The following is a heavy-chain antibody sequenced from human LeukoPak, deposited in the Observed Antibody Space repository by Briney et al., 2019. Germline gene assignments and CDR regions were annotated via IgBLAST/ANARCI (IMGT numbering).Heavy chain of an antibody. CDR1: GFTLSSYW. V-gene: IGHV3-7*01. Sequence: GGSLRLSCAASGFTLSSYWMSWVRQAPGKGLEWVANIKQDGSEKYYVDSVKGRFTISRDNAKNSLYLQMNSLRAEDTAVYYCARADYGDYELNYWGQGSLVTVSS. CDR2: IKQDGSEK. J-gene: IGHJ4*02. D-gene: IGHD4-17*01. CDR3: ARADYGDYELNY.